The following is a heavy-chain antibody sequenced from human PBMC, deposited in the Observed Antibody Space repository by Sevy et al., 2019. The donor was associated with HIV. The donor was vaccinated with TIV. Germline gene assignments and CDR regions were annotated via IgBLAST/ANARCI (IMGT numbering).Heavy chain of an antibody. J-gene: IGHJ6*02. Sequence: GGSLRLSCTVSGFIFGDYDMHWVRQAPGKGLEWVSLILDRGDQTFYAESVKGRSTTSRDNAKYSLDLQMSRLRHEDTAVYYCVAEPPSWGHGNYHYGWYLWGQGTTVTVSS. CDR2: ILDRGDQT. CDR3: VAEPPSWGHGNYHYGWYL. V-gene: IGHV3-30*03. D-gene: IGHD7-27*01. CDR1: GFIFGDYD.